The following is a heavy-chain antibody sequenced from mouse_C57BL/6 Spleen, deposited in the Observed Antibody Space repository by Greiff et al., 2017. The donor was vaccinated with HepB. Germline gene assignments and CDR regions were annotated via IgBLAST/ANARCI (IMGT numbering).Heavy chain of an antibody. J-gene: IGHJ3*01. Sequence: QVQLQQSGAELARPGASVKLSCKASGYIFTSYGISWVKQRTGQGLEWIGEIYPRSGNTYYNEKFKGKATLTADKSSSTAYMELRSLTSEDSAVYFCARGDLDGYYVAYWGQGTLVTVSA. V-gene: IGHV1-81*01. CDR1: GYIFTSYG. D-gene: IGHD2-3*01. CDR2: IYPRSGNT. CDR3: ARGDLDGYYVAY.